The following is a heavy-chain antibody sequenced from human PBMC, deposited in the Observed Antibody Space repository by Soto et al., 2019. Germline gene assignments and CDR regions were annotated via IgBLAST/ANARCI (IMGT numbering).Heavy chain of an antibody. CDR2: IVVGSGKT. D-gene: IGHD3-22*01. J-gene: IGHJ4*02. V-gene: IGHV1-58*01. CDR3: AALLDYYDSSGRFDY. Sequence: QMQLVQSGPEVKKPGTSVKVSCKASGFTFTSSAVQWVRQARGQRLEWIGWIVVGSGKTNYAQKFQERVTITRDMSTSTAYMELSSLRSEDTAVYYCAALLDYYDSSGRFDYWGQGTLVTVSS. CDR1: GFTFTSSA.